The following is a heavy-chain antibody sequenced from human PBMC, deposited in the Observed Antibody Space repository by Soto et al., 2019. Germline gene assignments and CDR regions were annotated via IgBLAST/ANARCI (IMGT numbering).Heavy chain of an antibody. CDR3: ARHVGTIFGVVIINYYGMDV. J-gene: IGHJ6*02. CDR2: VYYSGST. Sequence: SETLSLTCTVSGGSISSDYWTWIRQPPGKGLEWIGYVYYSGSTKYNPSLKSRVTMSVDTSKNQFSLKLSSVTAADTAVYYCARHVGTIFGVVIINYYGMDVWGQGTTVTVSS. D-gene: IGHD3-3*01. V-gene: IGHV4-59*08. CDR1: GGSISSDY.